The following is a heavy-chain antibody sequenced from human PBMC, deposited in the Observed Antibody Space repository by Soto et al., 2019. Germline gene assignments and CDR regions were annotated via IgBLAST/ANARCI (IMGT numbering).Heavy chain of an antibody. CDR3: ARGRQTHYDILTGYPQYNWFDP. D-gene: IGHD3-9*01. CDR1: GYTFTSYG. Sequence: ASVKVSCKASGYTFTSYGISWVRQAPGQGLEWMGWISAYNGNTNYAQKLQGRVTMTTDTSTSTAYMELRSLRSDDTAVYYCARGRQTHYDILTGYPQYNWFDPWGQGTLVTVSS. J-gene: IGHJ5*02. CDR2: ISAYNGNT. V-gene: IGHV1-18*01.